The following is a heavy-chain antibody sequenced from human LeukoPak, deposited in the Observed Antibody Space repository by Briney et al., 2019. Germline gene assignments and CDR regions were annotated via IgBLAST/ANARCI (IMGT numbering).Heavy chain of an antibody. V-gene: IGHV3-23*01. CDR1: GFTFSSYA. D-gene: IGHD3-22*01. Sequence: PGGSLRPSCAASGFTFSSYAMSWVRQAPGKGLEWVSAISGSGGSTYYADSVKGRFTISRDNPKNTLYLQMNSLRAEDTAVYYCAKDKRRYYYDSSGYYYVYYFDYWGQGTLVTVSS. CDR3: AKDKRRYYYDSSGYYYVYYFDY. CDR2: ISGSGGST. J-gene: IGHJ4*02.